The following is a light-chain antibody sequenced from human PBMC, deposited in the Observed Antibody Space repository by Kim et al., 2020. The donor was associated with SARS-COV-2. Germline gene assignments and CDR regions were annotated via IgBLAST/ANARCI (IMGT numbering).Light chain of an antibody. J-gene: IGLJ2*01. V-gene: IGLV2-14*03. CDR1: CSDVGGYNY. CDR3: SSYTSSSTLV. CDR2: DVS. Sequence: QSALTQPASVSGSPGQSITISCTGTCSDVGGYNYVSWYQQHPGKAPKLMIYDVSNRPSGVSNRFSGSKSGNTASLTISGLQAEDEADYYCSSYTSSSTLVFGGGTQLTVL.